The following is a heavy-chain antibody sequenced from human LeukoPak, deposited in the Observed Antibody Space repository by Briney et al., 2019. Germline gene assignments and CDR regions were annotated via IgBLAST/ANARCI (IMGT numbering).Heavy chain of an antibody. D-gene: IGHD6-13*01. CDR1: GFTFGDYA. J-gene: IGHJ6*02. V-gene: IGHV3-43*02. Sequence: GGSLRLSCAASGFTFGDYAMHWVRQAPGKGLEWVSLISGDGCSTYYADSVKGRFTISRDNSKNSLYLQMNSLRTEDTALYYCAKDRKQQLVPYYYYGMDVWGQGTTVTVSS. CDR3: AKDRKQQLVPYYYYGMDV. CDR2: ISGDGCST.